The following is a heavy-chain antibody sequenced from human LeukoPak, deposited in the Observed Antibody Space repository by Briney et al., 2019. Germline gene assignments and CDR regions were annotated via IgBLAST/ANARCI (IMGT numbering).Heavy chain of an antibody. Sequence: GGSLRLSCAASGFTFTDYTMHWVRQAPGKGLEWVSGISWNSGSIGYADSVKGRFTISRDNAKTSLYLQMNSLRAEDTALYYCAKGAGWRIAVAGYFDYWGQGTLVTVSS. D-gene: IGHD6-19*01. V-gene: IGHV3-9*01. CDR1: GFTFTDYT. CDR3: AKGAGWRIAVAGYFDY. J-gene: IGHJ4*02. CDR2: ISWNSGSI.